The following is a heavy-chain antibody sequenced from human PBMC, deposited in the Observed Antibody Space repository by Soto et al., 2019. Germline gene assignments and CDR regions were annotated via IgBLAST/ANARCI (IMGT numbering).Heavy chain of an antibody. V-gene: IGHV4-34*01. CDR2: INHSGST. Sequence: QVQLQQWGAGLLKPSETLFLTCAVYGGSFSGYYWSWIRQPPGKGLEWIGEINHSGSTNYNPFLKSRVTISVDTSKNQFSLKLSSVTAADTAVYYCARGVTWFGELSRKGYFDYWGQGTLVTVSS. CDR1: GGSFSGYY. J-gene: IGHJ4*02. D-gene: IGHD3-10*01. CDR3: ARGVTWFGELSRKGYFDY.